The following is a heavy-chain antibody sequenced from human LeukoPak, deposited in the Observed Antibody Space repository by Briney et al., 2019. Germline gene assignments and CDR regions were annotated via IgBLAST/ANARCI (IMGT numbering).Heavy chain of an antibody. Sequence: ASVKVSCKASGYTFTSYGISWVRQAPGQGLEWMGWISAYYGNTNYAQKLQGRVTMTTGTSTSTAYMELRSLRSDDTAVYYCARAIAANDLYYYYGMDVWGQGTTVTVSS. CDR2: ISAYYGNT. J-gene: IGHJ6*02. V-gene: IGHV1-18*01. D-gene: IGHD1-1*01. CDR1: GYTFTSYG. CDR3: ARAIAANDLYYYYGMDV.